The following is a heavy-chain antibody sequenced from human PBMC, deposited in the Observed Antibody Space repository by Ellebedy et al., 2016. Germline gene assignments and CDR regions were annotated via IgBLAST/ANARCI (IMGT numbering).Heavy chain of an antibody. V-gene: IGHV3-23*01. CDR3: ARGHSGVRGVISPLDQ. CDR2: ISDSGSRT. CDR1: GFTFSSSA. D-gene: IGHD3-10*01. J-gene: IGHJ4*02. Sequence: GESLKISCAVSGFTFSSSALSWVRQAPGKGLEWVSHISDSGSRTFYGDSVKGRFTVSRDNSKNILFLQMNSLRAGDTAVYYCARGHSGVRGVISPLDQWGQGTLVTVSS.